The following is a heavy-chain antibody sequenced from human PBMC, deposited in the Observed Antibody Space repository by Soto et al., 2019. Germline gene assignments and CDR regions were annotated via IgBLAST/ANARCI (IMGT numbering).Heavy chain of an antibody. J-gene: IGHJ6*02. CDR2: INAGNGNT. Sequence: ASVKVSCKASGYTFTSYAMHWVRQAPGQRLEWMGWINAGNGNTKYLQKFQGRVTITRDTSASTAYMELSSLRSEDTAVYYCARDLTLSAAAGEYYYYGMDVWGQGTTVTVSS. CDR3: ARDLTLSAAAGEYYYYGMDV. CDR1: GYTFTSYA. D-gene: IGHD6-13*01. V-gene: IGHV1-3*01.